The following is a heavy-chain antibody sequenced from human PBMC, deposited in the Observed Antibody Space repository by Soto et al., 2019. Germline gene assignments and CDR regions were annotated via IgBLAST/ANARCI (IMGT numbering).Heavy chain of an antibody. CDR1: GYTFTSYG. D-gene: IGHD3-22*01. Sequence: QVQLVQSGAEVKKPGASVKVSCKASGYTFTSYGISWVRQAPGQGLEWMGWISAYNGNTNYAQKLQGRVTMTTDTSTSTAYMELRSLRSDDTAVYYCARDKEATYYHDSSGYHYNWFDPWGQGTLVTVSS. CDR3: ARDKEATYYHDSSGYHYNWFDP. V-gene: IGHV1-18*01. CDR2: ISAYNGNT. J-gene: IGHJ5*02.